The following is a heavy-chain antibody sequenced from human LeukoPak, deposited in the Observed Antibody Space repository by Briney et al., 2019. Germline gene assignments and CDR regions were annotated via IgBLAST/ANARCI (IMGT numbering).Heavy chain of an antibody. CDR1: GYTFTTLD. D-gene: IGHD3-3*01. Sequence: ASVKVSCKASGYTFTTLDINWVRQATGQGLEWMGWINPKSGYTGYAQKFQGRVTITRDTSTSTAYMELSSLRSEDTAVYYCAKDLKGGYFWSGLGGQGFDYWGQGTLVTVSS. J-gene: IGHJ4*02. CDR2: INPKSGYT. CDR3: AKDLKGGYFWSGLGGQGFDY. V-gene: IGHV1-8*03.